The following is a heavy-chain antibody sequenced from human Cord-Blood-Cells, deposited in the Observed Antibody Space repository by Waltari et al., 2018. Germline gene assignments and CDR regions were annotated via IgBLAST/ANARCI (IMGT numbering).Heavy chain of an antibody. V-gene: IGHV4-59*01. J-gene: IGHJ6*03. CDR2: IYYRGST. CDR3: ARGPEWLLYRYYYYYMDV. Sequence: QVQLQESGPGLVKPSETLSLTCTVSGGSISSYYWSWIRQPPGKGLEWIGYIYYRGSTHYNPSLKSRVTISVDTSKNQFSLKLSSVTAADTAVYYCARGPEWLLYRYYYYYMDVWGKGTTVTVSS. D-gene: IGHD3-3*01. CDR1: GGSISSYY.